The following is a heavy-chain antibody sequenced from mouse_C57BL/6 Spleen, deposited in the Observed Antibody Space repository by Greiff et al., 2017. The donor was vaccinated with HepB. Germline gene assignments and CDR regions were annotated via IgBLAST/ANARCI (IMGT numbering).Heavy chain of an antibody. CDR2: INPGSGGT. J-gene: IGHJ4*01. V-gene: IGHV1-54*01. CDR1: GYAFTNYL. D-gene: IGHD2-3*01. CDR3: ARKDGYYVEAMDY. Sequence: VQLQQSGAELVRPGTSVKVSCKASGYAFTNYLIEWVKQRPGQGLEWIGVINPGSGGTNYNEKFKGKATLTADKSSSTAYMQLSSLTSEDSAVYFCARKDGYYVEAMDYWGQGTSVTVSS.